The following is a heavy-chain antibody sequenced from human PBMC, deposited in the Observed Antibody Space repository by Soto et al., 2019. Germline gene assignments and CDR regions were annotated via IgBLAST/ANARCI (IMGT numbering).Heavy chain of an antibody. CDR3: ARHVGAAAGIDY. CDR1: GGSISSSSYY. CDR2: IYYSGST. V-gene: IGHV4-39*01. J-gene: IGHJ4*02. D-gene: IGHD6-13*01. Sequence: PSETLSLTCTVSGGSISSSSYYWGWIRQPPGKGLEWIGSIYYSGSTYYNPSLKSRVTISVDTSKNQFSLKLSSVTAADTAVYYCARHVGAAAGIDYWGQGTLVTAPQ.